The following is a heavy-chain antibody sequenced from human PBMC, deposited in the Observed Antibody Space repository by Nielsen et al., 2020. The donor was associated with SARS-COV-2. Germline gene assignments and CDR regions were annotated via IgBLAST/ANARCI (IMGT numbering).Heavy chain of an antibody. Sequence: SETLSLTCTVSGGSISSSSYYWGWIRQPPGKGLVWFGEINHSGSTNYNPSLKSRVTISVDTSKNQFSLKLSSVTAADTAVYYCARGPGYCSGGSCYSGRLNYFDYWGQGTLVTVSS. CDR3: ARGPGYCSGGSCYSGRLNYFDY. V-gene: IGHV4-39*07. J-gene: IGHJ4*02. CDR1: GGSISSSSYY. D-gene: IGHD2-15*01. CDR2: INHSGST.